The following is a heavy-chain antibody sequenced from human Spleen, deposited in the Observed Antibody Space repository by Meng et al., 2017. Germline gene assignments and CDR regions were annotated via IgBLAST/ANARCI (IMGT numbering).Heavy chain of an antibody. Sequence: QVQLQEWGAGLLKPSGTLSLTGVGSGGSFSDYYWSWIRQPPGKGLEWIGEINHSGSTHSTPSLESRPTISVDTSQNNLSLQLSSVTAADSAVYYCARGPTTMAHDFDYWGQGTLVTVSS. V-gene: IGHV4-34*01. CDR1: GGSFSDYY. CDR2: INHSGST. J-gene: IGHJ4*02. D-gene: IGHD4-11*01. CDR3: ARGPTTMAHDFDY.